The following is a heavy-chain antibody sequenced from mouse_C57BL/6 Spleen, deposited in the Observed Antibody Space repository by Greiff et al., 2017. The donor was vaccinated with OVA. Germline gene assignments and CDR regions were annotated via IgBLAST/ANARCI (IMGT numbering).Heavy chain of an antibody. J-gene: IGHJ4*01. Sequence: VQLQQSGPELVKPGASVKIPCKASGYTFPDYNMDWVKQSHGKSLEWIGDINPNNGGTIYNQKFKGKATLTVDKSSSTAYMELRSLTSEDTAVYYCAREGTYVYAMDYWGQGTSVTGSS. V-gene: IGHV1-18*01. CDR3: AREGTYVYAMDY. CDR1: GYTFPDYN. D-gene: IGHD5-1*01. CDR2: INPNNGGT.